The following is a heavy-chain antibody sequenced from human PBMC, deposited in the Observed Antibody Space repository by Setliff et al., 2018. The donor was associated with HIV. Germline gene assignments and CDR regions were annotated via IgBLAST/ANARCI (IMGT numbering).Heavy chain of an antibody. J-gene: IGHJ6*03. V-gene: IGHV1-18*01. CDR2: ISAYNGNT. CDR3: ARGRMGTRAGPLYYYYYMDV. Sequence: ASVKVSCKASGYTFTSYGISWVRQAPGQGLEWMGWISAYNGNTNYAQKLQGRVTMTTDTSTSTAYMELRSLRSDDTAVYYCARGRMGTRAGPLYYYYYMDVWGKGTTVTVSS. CDR1: GYTFTSYG. D-gene: IGHD3-16*01.